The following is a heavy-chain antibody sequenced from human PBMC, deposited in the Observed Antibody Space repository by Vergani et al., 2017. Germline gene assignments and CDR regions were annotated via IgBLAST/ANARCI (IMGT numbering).Heavy chain of an antibody. CDR3: ARNVLLWFGELGTFDY. J-gene: IGHJ4*02. D-gene: IGHD3-10*01. CDR1: GDSVSSNSAA. Sequence: QVQLQQSGPGLVKPSQTLSLTCAISGDSVSSNSAAWHWIRQPPSRGLEWLGRTYYRSKWYNDYAVSVKSRITINPDTSKNQFSLQLNSVTPEDTAVYYCARNVLLWFGELGTFDYWGQGTLVTVSS. CDR2: TYYRSKWYN. V-gene: IGHV6-1*01.